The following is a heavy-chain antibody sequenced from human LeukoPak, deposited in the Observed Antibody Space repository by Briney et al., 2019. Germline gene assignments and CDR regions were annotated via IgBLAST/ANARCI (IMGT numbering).Heavy chain of an antibody. J-gene: IGHJ4*02. CDR2: IYYSGST. D-gene: IGHD3-3*01. V-gene: IGHV4-30-4*08. CDR3: ARVFSFGVVTTHCFDY. CDR1: GGSISSGDYY. Sequence: SETLSLTCTVSGGSISSGDYYWSWIRQPPGKGLEWIGYIYYSGSTYYNPSLKSRVTISVDTSKNQFSLKLSSVTAADTAVYYCARVFSFGVVTTHCFDYWGQGTLVTVSS.